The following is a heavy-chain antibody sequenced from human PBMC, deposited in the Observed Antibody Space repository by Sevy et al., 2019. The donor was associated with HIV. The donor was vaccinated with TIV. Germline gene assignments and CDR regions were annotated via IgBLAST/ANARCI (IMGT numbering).Heavy chain of an antibody. Sequence: SGPTLVKPTQTLTLTCTFSGFSLSTSGVGVGWIRQPPGKALEWLALIYWDDDKRYSPSLKSRLTITKDTSKYQVVLTMTNMDPVDTATYYCAYREIPRGYSYGYFDYWGQGTLVTVSS. CDR2: IYWDDDK. V-gene: IGHV2-5*02. CDR1: GFSLSTSGVG. D-gene: IGHD5-18*01. CDR3: AYREIPRGYSYGYFDY. J-gene: IGHJ4*02.